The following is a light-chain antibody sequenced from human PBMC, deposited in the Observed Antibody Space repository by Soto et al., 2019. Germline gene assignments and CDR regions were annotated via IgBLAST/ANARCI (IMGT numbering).Light chain of an antibody. J-gene: IGKJ4*01. CDR2: AAS. Sequence: DIQMTQSPSSLSASVGDRVTITCRTSQTITTSLNWYRQKPGKAPKLLIYAASSLQSGVPSRFSGSGSGTDFTLTISSLQPEDFATYYCQQSYSTLLTFGGGTKVDIK. CDR1: QTITTS. CDR3: QQSYSTLLT. V-gene: IGKV1-39*01.